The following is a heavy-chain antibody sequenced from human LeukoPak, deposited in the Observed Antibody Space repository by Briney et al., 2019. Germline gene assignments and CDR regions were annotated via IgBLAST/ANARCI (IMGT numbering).Heavy chain of an antibody. J-gene: IGHJ4*02. CDR3: AKVRRSITMIVVVTPYFDY. V-gene: IGHV3-23*01. D-gene: IGHD3-22*01. Sequence: GGSLRLSCAASGFTFSSYAMSWVRQAPGKGLEWVSAISGSGGSTYYADSVKGRVTVSRDHSKSTQSLQMNSLRAEDTAVYYCAKVRRSITMIVVVTPYFDYWGQGTLVTVSS. CDR2: ISGSGGST. CDR1: GFTFSSYA.